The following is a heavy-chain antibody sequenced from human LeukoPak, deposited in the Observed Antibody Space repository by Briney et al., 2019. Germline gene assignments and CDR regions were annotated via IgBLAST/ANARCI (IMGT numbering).Heavy chain of an antibody. CDR1: GFTFSSYE. V-gene: IGHV3-48*03. CDR3: ARVSYYYDSSGSEYTS. Sequence: PGGSLRLSCAASGFTFSSYEMNWVRQAPGKGLEGVSYISSSGSTIYYADSVKGRFTISRDNAKNSLYLQMNSLRAEDTAVYYCARVSYYYDSSGSEYTSWGQGTLVTVSS. D-gene: IGHD3-22*01. CDR2: ISSSGSTI. J-gene: IGHJ5*02.